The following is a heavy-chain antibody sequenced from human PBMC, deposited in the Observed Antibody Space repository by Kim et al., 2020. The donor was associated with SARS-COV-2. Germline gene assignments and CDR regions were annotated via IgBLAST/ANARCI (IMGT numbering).Heavy chain of an antibody. V-gene: IGHV4-39*07. CDR1: GGSISSSSYY. CDR2: IYYSGST. D-gene: IGHD3-22*01. J-gene: IGHJ6*02. Sequence: SETLSLTCTVSGGSISSSSYYWGWIRQPPGKGLEWIGSIYYSGSTYYNPSLKSRVTISVDTSKNQFSLKLSSVTAADTAVYYCARVGDSSGYLSHGMDVWGQGTTVTVSS. CDR3: ARVGDSSGYLSHGMDV.